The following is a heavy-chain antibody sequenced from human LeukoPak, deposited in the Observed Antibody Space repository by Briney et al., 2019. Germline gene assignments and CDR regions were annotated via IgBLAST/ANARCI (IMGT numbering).Heavy chain of an antibody. Sequence: SETLSLTCTVSGGSISSGSYYWSWIRQPAGKGLEWIGRIYTSGSTNYNPSLKSRATISVDTSKNQFSLKLSSVTAADTAVYYCARVPVATIPPIYYYYYYMDVWGKGTTVTVSS. V-gene: IGHV4-61*02. CDR2: IYTSGST. J-gene: IGHJ6*03. CDR1: GGSISSGSYY. CDR3: ARVPVATIPPIYYYYYYMDV. D-gene: IGHD5-12*01.